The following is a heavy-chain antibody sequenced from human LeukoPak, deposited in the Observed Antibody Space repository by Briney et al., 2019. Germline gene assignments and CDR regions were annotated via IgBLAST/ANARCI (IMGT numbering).Heavy chain of an antibody. CDR1: GFTFSSYA. J-gene: IGHJ4*02. V-gene: IGHV3-30-3*01. D-gene: IGHD4-23*01. CDR3: ARDGYGGPIDN. CDR2: ISYDGSSK. Sequence: GGSLRLSCAASGFTFSSYAMHWVRQAPGKGLEWVALISYDGSSKYYADSVKGRFTISRDSSKNTLYVQMNSLRPEDTAVYYCARDGYGGPIDNWGQGTLVTVSS.